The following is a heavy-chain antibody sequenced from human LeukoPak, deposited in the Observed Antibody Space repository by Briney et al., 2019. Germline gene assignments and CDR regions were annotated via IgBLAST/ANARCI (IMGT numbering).Heavy chain of an antibody. V-gene: IGHV4-59*01. CDR3: ARDPQSEAYFDY. J-gene: IGHJ4*02. CDR1: GGSISSYY. CDR2: IYYSGST. Sequence: PSETLSLTCTVSGGSISSYYWSWIRQPPGKGLEWIGYIYYSGSTNYNPSLKSLVTISVDTSKNQFSLKLSSVTAADTAVYYCARDPQSEAYFDYWGQGTLVTVSS.